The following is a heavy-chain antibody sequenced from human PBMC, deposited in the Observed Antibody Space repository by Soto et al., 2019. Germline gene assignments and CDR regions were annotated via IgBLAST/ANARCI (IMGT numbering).Heavy chain of an antibody. D-gene: IGHD4-4*01. CDR3: ARGPHSNNYYGMEV. V-gene: IGHV1-46*01. CDR2: VNPSGGYT. CDR1: GYSFTNYY. J-gene: IGHJ6*02. Sequence: QVHLVQSGAEVTKPGASVTLSCKTSGYSFTNYYIHWVRQAPGQGPEWMGMVNPSGGYTTYARNFQGRVTMPGDTPTTTAFLELRSLISEDTAVYYFARGPHSNNYYGMEVWGQGTTVTVSS.